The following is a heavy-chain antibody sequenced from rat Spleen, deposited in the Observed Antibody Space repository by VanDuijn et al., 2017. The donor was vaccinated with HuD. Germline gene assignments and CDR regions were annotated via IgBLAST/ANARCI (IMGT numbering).Heavy chain of an antibody. CDR2: ISTGGGNT. CDR3: ARGGDYYSSYQWFAY. Sequence: EVQLVESGGGLVQPGRSMKLSCAASGFTFSNYYMAWVRQAPTKGLEWVASISTGGGNTYYRDSVKGRFTISRDNAKSTLYLQMDSLRCEDTATYCCARGGDYYSSYQWFAYWGQGTLVTVSS. D-gene: IGHD1-2*01. V-gene: IGHV5-25*01. J-gene: IGHJ3*01. CDR1: GFTFSNYY.